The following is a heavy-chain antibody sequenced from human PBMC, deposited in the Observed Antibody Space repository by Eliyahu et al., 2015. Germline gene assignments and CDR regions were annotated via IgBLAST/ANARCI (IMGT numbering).Heavy chain of an antibody. V-gene: IGHV6-1*01. CDR2: TYYRSKWYN. CDR3: ARERTYSSGWYESWGGSYYFDY. CDR1: GDXVSSXXAA. Sequence: QVQLQQSGPGLVKPSQTLSLTCAISGDXVSSXXAAWNWXRQSPSRGLEWLGRTYYRSKWYNDYAVSVKSRITINPDTSKNQFSLQLNSVTPEDTAVYYCARERTYSSGWYESWGGSYYFDYWGQGTLVTVSS. J-gene: IGHJ4*02. D-gene: IGHD6-19*01.